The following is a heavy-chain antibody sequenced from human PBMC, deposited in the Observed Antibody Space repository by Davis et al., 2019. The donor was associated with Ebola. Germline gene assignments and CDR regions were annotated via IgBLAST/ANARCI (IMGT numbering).Heavy chain of an antibody. D-gene: IGHD5-24*01. CDR3: ARWGSLVEMATGQSDY. Sequence: GESLKISCKGSGYSFTSYWISWVRQMPGKGLEWMGRIDPSDSYTNYSPSFQGHVTISADKSISTAYLQWSSLKASDTAMYYCARWGSLVEMATGQSDYWGQGTLVTVSS. J-gene: IGHJ4*02. CDR1: GYSFTSYW. CDR2: IDPSDSYT. V-gene: IGHV5-10-1*01.